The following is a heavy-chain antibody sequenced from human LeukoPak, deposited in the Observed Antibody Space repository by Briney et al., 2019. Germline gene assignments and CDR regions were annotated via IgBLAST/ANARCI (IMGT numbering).Heavy chain of an antibody. J-gene: IGHJ5*02. V-gene: IGHV1-46*01. CDR1: AYTFSNYL. Sequence: VASVKVSCKASAYTFSNYLIHWVRQAPGQGLEWMGIINPSGGSTSYAQKFQGSVTMTRDTSTSTVYMELSSLRSEDTAVYYCARDLGLRGVTNWFDPWGQGTLVTVSS. CDR3: ARDLGLRGVTNWFDP. CDR2: INPSGGST. D-gene: IGHD3-10*01.